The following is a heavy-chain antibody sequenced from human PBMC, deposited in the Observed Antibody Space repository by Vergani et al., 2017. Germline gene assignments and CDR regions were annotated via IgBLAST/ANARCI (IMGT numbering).Heavy chain of an antibody. J-gene: IGHJ2*01. V-gene: IGHV4-39*01. D-gene: IGHD3-16*01. CDR2: IYNSGNG. CDR1: GDSTISRSYY. Sequence: QMQLQESGPGLVKASETLSLTCTVSGDSTISRSYYWGWIRQPPGKGLEWIGSIYNSGNGDSSSSLKSRVTISADTSKNQFSLRLTSVTAADTAVYYCASGKYYSDSTSHFRGRYFDVWGGGTLVTVPS. CDR3: ASGKYYSDSTSHFRGRYFDV.